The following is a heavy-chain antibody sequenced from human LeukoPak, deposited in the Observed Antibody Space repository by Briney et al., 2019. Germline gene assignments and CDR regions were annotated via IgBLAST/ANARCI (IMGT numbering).Heavy chain of an antibody. D-gene: IGHD1-20*01. V-gene: IGHV3-23*01. Sequence: SGGSLRLSCAASGFTFSSYAMSWVRQAPGKGLEWVSVISGSGGSTYYADSVKGRFTISRDNSKNTLYLQMNSLRAEDTAVYYCATRYNWNDVWAPLDYWGQGTLVTVSS. CDR1: GFTFSSYA. J-gene: IGHJ4*02. CDR3: ATRYNWNDVWAPLDY. CDR2: ISGSGGST.